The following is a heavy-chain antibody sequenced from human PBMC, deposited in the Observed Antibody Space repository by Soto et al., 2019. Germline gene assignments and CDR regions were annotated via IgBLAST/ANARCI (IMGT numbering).Heavy chain of an antibody. CDR2: IKEDGSEQ. Sequence: EVQLVESGGGLVQPGGSLRLSCAASGFTFSSYWMSWVRQAPGKGLEWVANIKEDGSEQNYVDSVKGRFTISRDNAKNSLYLQMNSLRAEDTALYYCVRETGGTAHWGQGTLVTVSS. D-gene: IGHD2-8*02. J-gene: IGHJ4*02. CDR1: GFTFSSYW. V-gene: IGHV3-7*01. CDR3: VRETGGTAH.